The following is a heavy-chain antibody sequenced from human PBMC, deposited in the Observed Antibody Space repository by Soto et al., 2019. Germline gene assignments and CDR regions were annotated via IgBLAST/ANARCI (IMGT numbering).Heavy chain of an antibody. CDR1: GGTFSSYR. Sequence: VKVSCKASGGTFSSYRINWVRQAPGQGLEWMGGIVPIYRTADSAQEFQGRVTITADESARTAYMELRSLKSRDTAVYYCVRDSGAKLSSSWGQGTLVTVSS. J-gene: IGHJ4*02. CDR3: VRDSGAKLSSS. D-gene: IGHD6-13*01. V-gene: IGHV1-69*13. CDR2: IVPIYRTA.